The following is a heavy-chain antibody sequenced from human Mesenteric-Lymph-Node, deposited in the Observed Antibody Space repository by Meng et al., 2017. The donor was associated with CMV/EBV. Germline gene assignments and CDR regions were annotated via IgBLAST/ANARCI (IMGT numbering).Heavy chain of an antibody. CDR3: ARDHVGYYGSGSYGY. J-gene: IGHJ4*02. D-gene: IGHD3-10*01. Sequence: SGFTFSRYAINWVRQAPGQGLEWMGGMISVSGTANYAQKFQGRVTITADESTDTAYMELSSLRSEDTAVYYCARDHVGYYGSGSYGYWGQGTLVTVSS. CDR2: MISVSGTA. CDR1: GFTFSRYA. V-gene: IGHV1-69*01.